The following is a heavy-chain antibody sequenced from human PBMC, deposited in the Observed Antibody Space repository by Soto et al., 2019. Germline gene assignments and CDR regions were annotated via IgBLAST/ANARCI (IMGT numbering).Heavy chain of an antibody. Sequence: PSVTLCLPCTVAGGSIRSFYWSWIRQPPGKGLEWIGYIYYSGSTNYNPSLKSRVTISVDTSKNQFSLKLSSVTAADTAVYYCARGYDFWSGYPNWFDPWGQGTLVTVSS. CDR1: GGSIRSFY. J-gene: IGHJ5*02. D-gene: IGHD3-3*01. CDR2: IYYSGST. CDR3: ARGYDFWSGYPNWFDP. V-gene: IGHV4-59*01.